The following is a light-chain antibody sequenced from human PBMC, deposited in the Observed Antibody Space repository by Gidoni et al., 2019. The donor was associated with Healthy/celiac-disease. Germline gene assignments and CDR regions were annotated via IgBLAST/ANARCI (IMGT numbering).Light chain of an antibody. CDR1: SSDGGGYNY. CDR2: EVS. V-gene: IGLV2-14*01. CDR3: SSYTSSSTLV. Sequence: QSALTQPASVSGSPGQSITISCTGTSSDGGGYNYVSWYQQHPGKASKLMIYEVSNRPSGVSNRFSGSKSGNTASLTISGLQAEDEADYYCSSYTSSSTLVFGGGTKLTVL. J-gene: IGLJ2*01.